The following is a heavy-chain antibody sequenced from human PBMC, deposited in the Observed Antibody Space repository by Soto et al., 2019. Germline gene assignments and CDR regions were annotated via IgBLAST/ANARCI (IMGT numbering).Heavy chain of an antibody. CDR1: GYSFTYYW. V-gene: IGHV5-51*01. D-gene: IGHD2-2*01. CDR3: ARVPSVVTPGNDYFGVDV. CDR2: IYPNDADT. Sequence: PGESLKISCQGSGYSFTYYWIAWVRQRPGKDLEWMGIIYPNDADTRYNPSFQGQVTISADKSISTAYLQWTSLKTSDTAMYYCARVPSVVTPGNDYFGVDVWGQGTTVTVSS. J-gene: IGHJ6*02.